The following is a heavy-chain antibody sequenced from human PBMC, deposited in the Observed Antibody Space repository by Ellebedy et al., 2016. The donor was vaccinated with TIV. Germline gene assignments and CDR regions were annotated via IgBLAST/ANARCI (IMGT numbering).Heavy chain of an antibody. D-gene: IGHD2/OR15-2a*01. CDR1: GFSFRTSGIS. V-gene: IGHV2-70*11. CDR2: IDWDDDK. J-gene: IGHJ4*02. Sequence: SGPTLVKPTQTVTLTCTFSGFSFRTSGISVNWIRQPPGKALEWLARIDWDDDKYYRTSLKTRLTISKVTSEDQVVLRMTKLDPVDTAAYYCALMNIDESKWHWGQGILVIVSS. CDR3: ALMNIDESKWH.